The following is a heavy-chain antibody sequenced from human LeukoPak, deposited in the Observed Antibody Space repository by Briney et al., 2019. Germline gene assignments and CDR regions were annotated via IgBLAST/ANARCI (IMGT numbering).Heavy chain of an antibody. J-gene: IGHJ4*02. D-gene: IGHD3-22*01. V-gene: IGHV3-66*01. CDR3: ARGGYDTSGYARYYFDY. Sequence: GGSLRLSCAASGFTVSTNYMTWVRQAPGKGLEWVSVIYSGGSTYYADSVKGRFTISRDNSKSTVYLQMNSLRAEGRAVYYCARGGYDTSGYARYYFDYWGQGTLVTVSS. CDR2: IYSGGST. CDR1: GFTVSTNY.